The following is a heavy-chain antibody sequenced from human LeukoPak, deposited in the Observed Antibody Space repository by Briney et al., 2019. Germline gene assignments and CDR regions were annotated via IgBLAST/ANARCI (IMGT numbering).Heavy chain of an antibody. CDR1: GFIFDDYG. D-gene: IGHD6-13*01. V-gene: IGHV3-20*04. Sequence: GGSLTLSCAASGFIFDDYGMSWVRQAPGKGLEWVAGINWNGGSTGYGVSVEGRFTISKDNAKNSLYLQMNGLRAEDTALYYCARDLKRLAAVQPPEFDYRGQGTLVTVSS. J-gene: IGHJ4*02. CDR3: ARDLKRLAAVQPPEFDY. CDR2: INWNGGST.